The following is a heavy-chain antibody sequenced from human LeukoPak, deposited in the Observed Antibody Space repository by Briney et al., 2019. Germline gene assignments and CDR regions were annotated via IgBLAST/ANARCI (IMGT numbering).Heavy chain of an antibody. CDR3: ARGGGIVVVVAAILDY. D-gene: IGHD2-15*01. J-gene: IGHJ4*02. Sequence: VASVKVSCKASGYTFTSYYMHWVRQAPGQGLEWMGWINPNSGGTNYAQKFQGRVTMTRDTSISTAYMELSRLRSDDTAVYYCARGGGIVVVVAAILDYWGQGTLVTVSS. CDR2: INPNSGGT. CDR1: GYTFTSYY. V-gene: IGHV1-2*02.